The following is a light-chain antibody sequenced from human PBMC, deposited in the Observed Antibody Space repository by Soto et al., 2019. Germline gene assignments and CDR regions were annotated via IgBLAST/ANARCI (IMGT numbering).Light chain of an antibody. CDR1: QSVSSY. Sequence: EIVLTQGPATLALSERERATLSCRASQSVSSYLAWYQQKPGQAPRLLIYDASNRATGIPARFSGSGSGTDFTLTISSLEPEDFAVYYCQQRSNWPRSITFGQGTLLEIK. J-gene: IGKJ5*01. CDR3: QQRSNWPRSIT. V-gene: IGKV3-11*01. CDR2: DAS.